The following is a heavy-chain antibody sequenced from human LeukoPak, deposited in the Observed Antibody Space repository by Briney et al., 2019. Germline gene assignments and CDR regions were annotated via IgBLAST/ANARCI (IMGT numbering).Heavy chain of an antibody. CDR3: ARDRAATQDWVEFDP. D-gene: IGHD2-15*01. Sequence: PGGSLGLSCAVSGFRASDYYMSWVRQAPGKGLEWVALIRGSGDTFYGDSVKGRFTISRDDSKNTVYLRMNSLRVEDTAVYFCARDRAATQDWVEFDPWGQGTLVTVSS. CDR1: GFRASDYY. J-gene: IGHJ5*02. CDR2: IRGSGDT. V-gene: IGHV3-66*03.